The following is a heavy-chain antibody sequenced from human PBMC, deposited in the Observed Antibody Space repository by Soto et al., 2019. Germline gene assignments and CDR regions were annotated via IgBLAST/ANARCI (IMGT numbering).Heavy chain of an antibody. V-gene: IGHV1-69*12. CDR3: AIGYCISTSCYHGSFDY. Sequence: QVQLVRSGAEVKKPGSSVKVSCKASGGTFSSYAISWVRQAPGQGLEWMGGIIPIFGTANYAQKFQGRVTITADESTSTAYMELSSLRSEDTAVYYCAIGYCISTSCYHGSFDYWGQGTLVTVSS. D-gene: IGHD2-2*03. CDR2: IIPIFGTA. CDR1: GGTFSSYA. J-gene: IGHJ4*02.